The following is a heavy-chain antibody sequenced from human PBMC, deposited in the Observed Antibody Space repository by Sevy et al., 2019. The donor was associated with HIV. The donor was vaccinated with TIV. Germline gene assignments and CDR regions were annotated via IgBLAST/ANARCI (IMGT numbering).Heavy chain of an antibody. J-gene: IGHJ4*02. CDR2: IWYDGSVK. Sequence: GGSLRLSCAASGFTFSSYVMHWVRQAPGKGLEWVALIWYDGSVKYYADSVKGRFTISRDNSKDTLFLQMNSLTPEDTAVYYCAGGGGYCGGDCYSIDDWGQGAMVTVSS. CDR1: GFTFSSYV. CDR3: AGGGGYCGGDCYSIDD. D-gene: IGHD2-21*02. V-gene: IGHV3-33*08.